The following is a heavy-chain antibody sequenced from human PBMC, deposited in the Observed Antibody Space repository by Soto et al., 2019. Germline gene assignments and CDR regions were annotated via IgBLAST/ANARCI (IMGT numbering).Heavy chain of an antibody. J-gene: IGHJ4*02. CDR2: IVVGSGNT. Sequence: QMQLVQSGPEVKKPGTSVKVCCKASGFTFTSSAVQWVRQARGQRLEWIGWIVVGSGNTNYAQKFQERVIITRDMSTSAVYMELSSLRSEDTAVYYCAAGGKRQWLVFWGQGTLVTVSS. V-gene: IGHV1-58*01. D-gene: IGHD6-19*01. CDR1: GFTFTSSA. CDR3: AAGGKRQWLVF.